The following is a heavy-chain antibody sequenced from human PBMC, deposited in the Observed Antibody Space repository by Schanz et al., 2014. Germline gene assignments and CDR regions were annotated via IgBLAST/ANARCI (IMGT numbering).Heavy chain of an antibody. CDR3: ERDQSPYTNSSDVRYFDY. V-gene: IGHV1-18*01. D-gene: IGHD6-6*01. Sequence: QVQLVQSGAEVKKPGASVKVSCKASGYTFTSYGISWVRQAPGQGLEWMGWISPYNGNTNYAQKLQGRVTMTADTSTSTAYMELRSLRSDDTAVYYGERDQSPYTNSSDVRYFDYWGQGSLVTVSS. J-gene: IGHJ4*02. CDR2: ISPYNGNT. CDR1: GYTFTSYG.